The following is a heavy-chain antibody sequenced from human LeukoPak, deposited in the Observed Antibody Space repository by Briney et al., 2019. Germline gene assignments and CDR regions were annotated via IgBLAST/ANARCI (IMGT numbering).Heavy chain of an antibody. Sequence: SETLSLTCTVSGGSISDYFWSWIRQSPGGGLEWIGYIYYGGSTNYNPSLKSRVTISLDTSKNQFSLKLSSVTAADTALYYCASSIAAAGTRPFDYWGQGILVTVSS. CDR2: IYYGGST. D-gene: IGHD6-13*01. J-gene: IGHJ4*02. CDR1: GGSISDYF. CDR3: ASSIAAAGTRPFDY. V-gene: IGHV4-59*08.